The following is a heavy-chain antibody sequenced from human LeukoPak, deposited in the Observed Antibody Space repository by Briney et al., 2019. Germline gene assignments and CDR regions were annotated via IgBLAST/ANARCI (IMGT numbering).Heavy chain of an antibody. V-gene: IGHV4-59*01. D-gene: IGHD1-14*01. J-gene: IGHJ5*02. CDR1: GGPITDYY. Sequence: SETLSLTCNISGGPITDYYWSWIRLAPRRGLEWIGYMYYSGDSNSNPSLEGRVTMSPDTSTNQFSLRLTSVTAADTAIYYCARELPSTGNWFDPWGQGILVTVSS. CDR3: ARELPSTGNWFDP. CDR2: MYYSGDS.